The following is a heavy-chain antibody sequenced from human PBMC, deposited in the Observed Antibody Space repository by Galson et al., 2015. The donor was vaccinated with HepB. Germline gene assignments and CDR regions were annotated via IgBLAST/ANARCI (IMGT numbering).Heavy chain of an antibody. D-gene: IGHD3-9*01. J-gene: IGHJ4*02. V-gene: IGHV3-48*04. Sequence: SLRLSCAASGFTFSGYSMNWVRQAPGKGLEWLSYISSSSSTTIYYAGAVKGRCTISIDNAKSSLYLQMNSLRAEDTAVYYCARERGSIFSQLFYFDYWGQGALVTVSS. CDR2: ISSSSSTTI. CDR1: GFTFSGYS. CDR3: ARERGSIFSQLFYFDY.